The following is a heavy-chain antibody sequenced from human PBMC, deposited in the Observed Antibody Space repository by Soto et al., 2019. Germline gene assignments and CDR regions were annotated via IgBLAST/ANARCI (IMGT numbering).Heavy chain of an antibody. J-gene: IGHJ4*02. V-gene: IGHV4-30-4*01. Sequence: SETLSLTCTVSGGSISSGDYYWSWIRQPPGKGLDWIGYIYYSGSTYYNPSLKSRVTISVDTSKNQFSLKLSSVTAADTAVYYCARERSGSYDYWGQGTLVNVSS. CDR2: IYYSGST. CDR1: GGSISSGDYY. CDR3: ARERSGSYDY. D-gene: IGHD1-26*01.